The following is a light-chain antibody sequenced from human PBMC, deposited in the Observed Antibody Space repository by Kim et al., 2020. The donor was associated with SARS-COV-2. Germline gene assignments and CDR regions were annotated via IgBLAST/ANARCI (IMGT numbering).Light chain of an antibody. CDR3: VLYIGRGISV. J-gene: IGLJ3*02. V-gene: IGLV8-61*01. Sequence: GGTVTLTCGFSSGSVPTDYYPSWYQQTPGQAPRTLMYSTNTRSSGVPARFSGSILGNKAALTITGAQADDESDYYCVLYIGRGISVFGGGTKLTVL. CDR2: STN. CDR1: SGSVPTDYY.